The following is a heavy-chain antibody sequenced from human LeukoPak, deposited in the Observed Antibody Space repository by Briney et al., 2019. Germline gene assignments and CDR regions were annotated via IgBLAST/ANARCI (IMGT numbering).Heavy chain of an antibody. Sequence: GGSLRLSCAASGFTFSSYTMTWVRQAPGKGLEWVSCISSTGTYIYYADSLKGRVTFSRDNAKNSLYLQMSSLRAEDTAVYYCARSFGYSGSYSDYWGQGTLVTVSS. D-gene: IGHD1-26*01. CDR2: ISSTGTYI. CDR1: GFTFSSYT. V-gene: IGHV3-21*01. CDR3: ARSFGYSGSYSDY. J-gene: IGHJ4*02.